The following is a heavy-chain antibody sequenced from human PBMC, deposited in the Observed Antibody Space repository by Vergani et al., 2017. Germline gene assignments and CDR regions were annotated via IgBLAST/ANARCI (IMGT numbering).Heavy chain of an antibody. J-gene: IGHJ4*02. CDR2: ISSSGGGT. CDR1: GFSFSSYA. V-gene: IGHV3-23*01. D-gene: IGHD6-6*01. Sequence: EVQLLESGGGLVQPGGSLTLSCAASGFSFSSYAMTWVRQAPGKGLEWVSGISSSGGGTSYVDSVKGRFTISRDNSKNTLFLQMNSLRAEDTAVYYCAKDLVSSTSSLYFDYWGQGTLVTVPS. CDR3: AKDLVSSTSSLYFDY.